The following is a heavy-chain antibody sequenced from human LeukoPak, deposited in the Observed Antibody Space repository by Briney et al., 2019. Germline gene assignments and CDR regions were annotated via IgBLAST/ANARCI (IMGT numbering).Heavy chain of an antibody. D-gene: IGHD3-3*01. CDR2: IYTSGST. V-gene: IGHV4-61*02. Sequence: PSQTLPLTCTVSGGSISSGSYYWSWIRQPAGKGLEWIGRIYTSGSTNYNPSLKSRVTISVDTSKNQFSLKLSSVTAADTAVYYCARDGLADFWSPNDAFDIWGQGTMVTVSS. CDR1: GGSISSGSYY. J-gene: IGHJ3*02. CDR3: ARDGLADFWSPNDAFDI.